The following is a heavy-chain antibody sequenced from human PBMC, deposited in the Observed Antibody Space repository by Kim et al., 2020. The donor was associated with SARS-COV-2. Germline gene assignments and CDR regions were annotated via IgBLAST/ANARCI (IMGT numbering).Heavy chain of an antibody. CDR1: DGSIRSYY. CDR2: IHYSGTN. D-gene: IGHD1-1*01. J-gene: IGHJ3*02. CDR3: ARQRSTGTSLGRFDI. V-gene: IGHV4-59*13. Sequence: SETLSLTCTVSDGSIRSYYWTWIRQPPGKGLEWLGYIHYSGTNKYNPSLSRRVTISIDTTKNQFSLKLRAVTTADTAVYYCARQRSTGTSLGRFDIWGQG.